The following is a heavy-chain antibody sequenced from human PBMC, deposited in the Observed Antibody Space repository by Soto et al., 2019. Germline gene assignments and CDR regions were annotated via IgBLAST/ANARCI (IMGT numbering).Heavy chain of an antibody. Sequence: QVQLQESGPGLVKPSETLSLTCTVSGGSVSSGSYYWSWIRQPPGKGLEWIGYIYYSGSTNYNPPLKRRVTRSVDTAKNQFSLKLSSVTAADTAVYYCARRRSAWYYYGMDVWGQGTTVTVSS. CDR1: GGSVSSGSYY. CDR2: IYYSGST. CDR3: ARRRSAWYYYGMDV. J-gene: IGHJ6*02. V-gene: IGHV4-61*01.